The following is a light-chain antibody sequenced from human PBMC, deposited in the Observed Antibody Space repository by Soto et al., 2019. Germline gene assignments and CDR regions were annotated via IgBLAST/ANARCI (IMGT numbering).Light chain of an antibody. CDR2: EGI. CDR1: SSDVGTYKL. J-gene: IGLJ1*01. Sequence: VLTQPASVSGSPGQSITISCTGTSSDVGTYKLVSWYQHHPGKAPKLMIYEGIKRPSGVSNRFSGPKSGNTASLTISGLQAEDEADYYCCSYAGSNSYVFGTGTKVTVL. V-gene: IGLV2-23*01. CDR3: CSYAGSNSYV.